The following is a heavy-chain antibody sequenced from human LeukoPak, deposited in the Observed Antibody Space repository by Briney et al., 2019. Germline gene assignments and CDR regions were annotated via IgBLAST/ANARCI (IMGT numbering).Heavy chain of an antibody. J-gene: IGHJ4*02. CDR3: ARDSRGLFYFDY. CDR2: IYYSGST. D-gene: IGHD2/OR15-2a*01. V-gene: IGHV4-59*01. Sequence: SETLSLTCTVSGGSISSYYWSWIRQPPGKGLEWIGYIYYSGSTNYNPSLKSRVTISVDTSKNQFSLKLSSVTAADTAVYYCARDSRGLFYFDYWGQGILVTVSS. CDR1: GGSISSYY.